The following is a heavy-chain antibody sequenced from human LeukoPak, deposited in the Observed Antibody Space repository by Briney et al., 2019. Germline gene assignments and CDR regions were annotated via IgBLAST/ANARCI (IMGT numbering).Heavy chain of an antibody. CDR1: GGSISSGSYY. D-gene: IGHD3-22*01. J-gene: IGHJ4*02. Sequence: PSETLSLTCTVSGGSISSGSYYWSWIRQPAGKGLEWIGRIYTSGSTNYTPSLKSRVTISVDTSKNQFSLKLSSVTAADTAVYYCARDYAMIVVVIKPLDYWGQGTLVTVSS. V-gene: IGHV4-61*02. CDR2: IYTSGST. CDR3: ARDYAMIVVVIKPLDY.